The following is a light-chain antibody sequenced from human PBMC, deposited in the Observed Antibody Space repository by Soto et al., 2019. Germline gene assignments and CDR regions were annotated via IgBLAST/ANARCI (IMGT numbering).Light chain of an antibody. V-gene: IGKV3-11*01. CDR2: DTS. CDR3: QQRSNWPPI. Sequence: ELVLTQSPATLSLSPGERATLSCRASQGIHKYLAWYQQKPGQALRLLIYDTSNRAPGIPARFSGSGSGTDFTLTISSLEPEDFAVYYCQQRSNWPPIFGPGTKVDLK. CDR1: QGIHKY. J-gene: IGKJ3*01.